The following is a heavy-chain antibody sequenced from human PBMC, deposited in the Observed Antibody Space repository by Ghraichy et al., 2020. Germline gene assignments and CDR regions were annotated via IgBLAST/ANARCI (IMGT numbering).Heavy chain of an antibody. V-gene: IGHV3-30*04. Sequence: GGSLRLSCAASGFTFSSYAMHWVRQAPGKGLEWVAVISYDGSNKYYADSVKGRFTISRDNSKNTLYLQMNSLRAEDTAVYYCASFPDSSSWYSFEYWGQGTLSPSP. J-gene: IGHJ4*02. CDR2: ISYDGSNK. CDR3: ASFPDSSSWYSFEY. CDR1: GFTFSSYA. D-gene: IGHD6-13*01.